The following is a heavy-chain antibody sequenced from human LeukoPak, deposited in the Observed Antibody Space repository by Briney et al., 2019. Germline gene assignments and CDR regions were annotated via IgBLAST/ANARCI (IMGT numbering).Heavy chain of an antibody. Sequence: SETLSLTCAVYGGPFSGYYWSWIRQPPGKGLEWIGEINHSGSTNYNPSLKSRVTISVDTSKNQFSLKLSSVTAADTAVYYCARIARYCSSTSCALDAFDIWGQGTMVTVSS. J-gene: IGHJ3*02. CDR3: ARIARYCSSTSCALDAFDI. CDR2: INHSGST. V-gene: IGHV4-34*01. D-gene: IGHD2-2*01. CDR1: GGPFSGYY.